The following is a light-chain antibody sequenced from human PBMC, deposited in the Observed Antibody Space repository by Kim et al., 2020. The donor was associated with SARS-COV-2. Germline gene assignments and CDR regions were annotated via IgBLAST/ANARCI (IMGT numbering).Light chain of an antibody. J-gene: IGKJ2*01. CDR3: QQYNTYPYT. CDR2: SAS. CDR1: QAISNH. V-gene: IGKV1-16*01. Sequence: DIQMTQSPSSLSASVGDGVTITCRASQAISNHVAWFQQKPGKAPKSLIYSASGLVNGVPSRFSGSGSGTDFTLTVSGLHPEDSATYYCQQYNTYPYTFGQGTKLEIK.